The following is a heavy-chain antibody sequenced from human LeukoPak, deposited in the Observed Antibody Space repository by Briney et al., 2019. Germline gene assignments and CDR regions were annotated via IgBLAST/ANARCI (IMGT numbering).Heavy chain of an antibody. Sequence: GGSLRLSCAASGFTFSSYGMHWVRQAPGKGLEWVAFIRYDGSNKYYADSVKGRFTISRDNSKNTLYLQMNSLRAEDTAVYYCARKYSSSWYGGKGYYMDVWGKGTTVTVSS. V-gene: IGHV3-30*02. CDR1: GFTFSSYG. CDR3: ARKYSSSWYGGKGYYMDV. CDR2: IRYDGSNK. D-gene: IGHD6-13*01. J-gene: IGHJ6*03.